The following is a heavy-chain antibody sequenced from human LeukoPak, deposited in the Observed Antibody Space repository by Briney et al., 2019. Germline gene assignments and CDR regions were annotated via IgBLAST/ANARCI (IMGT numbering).Heavy chain of an antibody. CDR3: ARGYGGGSGHWHFDV. CDR1: GDSIDNGGYC. V-gene: IGHV4-61*02. Sequence: PSETLSLTCTVSGDSIDNGGYCWRWIRQPAGKGLEWVGRIYTSGSTNSNPSLKTRVTLSVDTSKNQFSLKLSSVTAADTAVYYCARGYGGGSGHWHFDVWGRGTLVTVSS. CDR2: IYTSGST. D-gene: IGHD5-18*01. J-gene: IGHJ2*01.